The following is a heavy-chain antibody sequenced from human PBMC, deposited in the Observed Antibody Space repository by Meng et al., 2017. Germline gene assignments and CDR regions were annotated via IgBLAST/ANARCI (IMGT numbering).Heavy chain of an antibody. D-gene: IGHD2-2*01. CDR3: TRDGYSDCSRTSCFDS. V-gene: IGHV7-4-1*02. CDR2: IDTKTGNP. Sequence: QVQLGESGVEVGKAGAEVKVSCKASGYTLTSYAINWLRQAPGQGLQWMGWIDTKTGNPTYVPGFTGRLVFSLDTSVSTAYLQISGLKADDTAVYYCTRDGYSDCSRTSCFDSWGQGTLVTVSS. J-gene: IGHJ4*02. CDR1: GYTLTSYA.